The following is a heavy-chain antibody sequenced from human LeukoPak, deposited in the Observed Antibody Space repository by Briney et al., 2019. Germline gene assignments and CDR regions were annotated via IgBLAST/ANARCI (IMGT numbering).Heavy chain of an antibody. D-gene: IGHD2-8*01. Sequence: ASVTVSLTASGYTFTIYGISWVGQAPGQGQEGMGWSSVYNGKRNNAQKLQRRVTMTTDTSTITAYMELRSLRSDDTAVYYCARAGWLMVYATIDYWGQGTLVTVSS. CDR3: ARAGWLMVYATIDY. J-gene: IGHJ4*02. CDR1: GYTFTIYG. CDR2: SSVYNGKR. V-gene: IGHV1-18*01.